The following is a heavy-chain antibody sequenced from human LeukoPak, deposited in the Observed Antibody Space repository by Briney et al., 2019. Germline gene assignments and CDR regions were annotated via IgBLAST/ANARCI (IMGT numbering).Heavy chain of an antibody. J-gene: IGHJ6*03. CDR2: IYYSGNT. D-gene: IGHD3-10*01. Sequence: PSETLSLTCTVSGASISSYYWNWIRQPPGKGLEWIGYIYYSGNTDYNPSLKSRVTISVDTSKNQFSLKLSSVTAADTAVYYCAREGKITMVRGVIRYYYMDVWGKGTTVTISS. CDR3: AREGKITMVRGVIRYYYMDV. CDR1: GASISSYY. V-gene: IGHV4-59*12.